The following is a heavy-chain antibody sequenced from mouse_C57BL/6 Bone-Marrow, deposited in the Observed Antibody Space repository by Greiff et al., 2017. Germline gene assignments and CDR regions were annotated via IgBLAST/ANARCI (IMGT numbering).Heavy chain of an antibody. J-gene: IGHJ2*01. Sequence: QVQLQQSGAELARPGASVKMSCKASGYTFTSHTMHWVKPRPGQGLEWIGYINPSSGYTKYNQKIKDKATLTADKSSSTAYMQLSSLTSEDSAVYYCARGDYGYYFDYWGQGTTLTVSS. CDR2: INPSSGYT. CDR1: GYTFTSHT. V-gene: IGHV1-4*01. CDR3: ARGDYGYYFDY. D-gene: IGHD2-13*01.